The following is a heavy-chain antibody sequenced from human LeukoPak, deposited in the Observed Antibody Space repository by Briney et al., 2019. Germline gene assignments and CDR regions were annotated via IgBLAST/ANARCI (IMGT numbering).Heavy chain of an antibody. CDR1: GFTFSSYS. D-gene: IGHD2-21*02. CDR3: ARDRVVVTAITGRVNWFDP. Sequence: GGSLRLSCAASGFTFSSYSMNWVRQAPGKGQETVSSISTSSSYIYYADSVKGRFTISRDNAKNSLYLQMNSLRAEDTAVYYCARDRVVVTAITGRVNWFDPWGQGTLVTVSS. CDR2: ISTSSSYI. J-gene: IGHJ5*02. V-gene: IGHV3-21*01.